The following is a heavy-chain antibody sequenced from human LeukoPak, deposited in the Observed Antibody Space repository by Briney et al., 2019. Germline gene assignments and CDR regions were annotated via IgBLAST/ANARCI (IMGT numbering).Heavy chain of an antibody. CDR3: AKVLAGTMRYGGNWFDP. J-gene: IGHJ5*02. CDR1: GFTFDDYA. D-gene: IGHD6-19*01. V-gene: IGHV3-9*01. Sequence: PGGSLRLSCAASGFTFDDYAMHWVRQAPGKGLEWVSGISWNSGSIGYADSVKGRFTISRDNAKNSLYLQMNSLRAEDTALYYCAKVLAGTMRYGGNWFDPWGQGTLVTVSS. CDR2: ISWNSGSI.